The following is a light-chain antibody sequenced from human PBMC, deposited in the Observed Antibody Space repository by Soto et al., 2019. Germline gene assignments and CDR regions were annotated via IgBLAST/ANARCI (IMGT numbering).Light chain of an antibody. CDR3: QHCQPYGDSPPLT. V-gene: IGKV3D-15*01. Sequence: EIVMTQSPATLSVYPGESATLSSTYSQNVRSNLAWYQQKPGQAPRLLIYGASTRATGVPDRFSGSGSGTDFTLTISRLEPEDFAVYYCQHCQPYGDSPPLTFGGGAKVDI. CDR2: GAS. CDR1: QNVRSN. J-gene: IGKJ4*01.